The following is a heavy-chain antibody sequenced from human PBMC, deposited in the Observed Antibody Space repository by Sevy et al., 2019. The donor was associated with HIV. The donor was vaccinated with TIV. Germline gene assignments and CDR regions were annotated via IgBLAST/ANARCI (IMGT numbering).Heavy chain of an antibody. CDR3: ARVREGGKYCSSTSCYLAYYYGMDV. J-gene: IGHJ6*02. V-gene: IGHV3-30-3*01. CDR2: ISYDGSNK. CDR1: GFTFSSYA. Sequence: GGSLRLSCAASGFTFSSYAMHWVRQALGKGLEWVAVISYDGSNKYYADSVKGRFTISRDNSKNTLYLQMNSLRAEDTAVYYCARVREGGKYCSSTSCYLAYYYGMDVWGQGTTVTVSS. D-gene: IGHD2-2*01.